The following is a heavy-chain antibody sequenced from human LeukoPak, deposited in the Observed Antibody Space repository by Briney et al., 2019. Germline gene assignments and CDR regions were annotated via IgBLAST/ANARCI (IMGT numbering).Heavy chain of an antibody. Sequence: SQTLSLTCTVSGGSISSGSYYWSWIRQPAGKGLEWIGRIYTSGSTNYNPSLKSRVTISVDTSKNQFSLKLSSVTAADTAVYYCARGDIVVVVAASRGNWFDPWGQGTLVTVSS. CDR2: IYTSGST. CDR3: ARGDIVVVVAASRGNWFDP. D-gene: IGHD2-15*01. J-gene: IGHJ5*02. V-gene: IGHV4-61*02. CDR1: GGSISSGSYY.